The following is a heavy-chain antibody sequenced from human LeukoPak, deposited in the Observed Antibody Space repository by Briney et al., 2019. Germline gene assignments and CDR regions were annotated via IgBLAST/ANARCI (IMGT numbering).Heavy chain of an antibody. J-gene: IGHJ3*02. CDR1: GFTFGDYA. CDR3: TREGIRDGYNSAFDI. V-gene: IGHV3-49*03. CDR2: IRSKAYGGTT. D-gene: IGHD5-24*01. Sequence: PGRSLRLSCTASGFTFGDYAMSWFRQAPGKGLEWVGFIRSKAYGGTTEYAASVKGRFTISRDDSKSIAYLQMNSLKTEDTAVYYCTREGIRDGYNSAFDIWSQGTMVTVSS.